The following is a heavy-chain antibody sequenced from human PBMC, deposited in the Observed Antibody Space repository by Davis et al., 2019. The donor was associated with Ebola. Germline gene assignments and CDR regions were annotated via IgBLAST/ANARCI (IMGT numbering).Heavy chain of an antibody. CDR2: ISVGDGGT. J-gene: IGHJ4*02. CDR3: AKSPSGWYDY. V-gene: IGHV3-23*01. D-gene: IGHD6-19*01. CDR1: GFTFSSYA. Sequence: GESLKISCAASGFTFSSYAMSWVRQAPGKGLEWVSTISVGDGGTFYADSVKGRFTIPSDNSKNTVFLQMSSLRAEDTAVYYCAKSPSGWYDYWGQGTLVTVSS.